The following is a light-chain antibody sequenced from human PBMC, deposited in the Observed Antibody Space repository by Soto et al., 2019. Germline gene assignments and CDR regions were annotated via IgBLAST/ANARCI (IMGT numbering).Light chain of an antibody. CDR2: DAS. CDR1: QSVSSY. CDR3: QQRSHWPHT. V-gene: IGKV3-11*01. Sequence: EIVLTQSPATLSLSPGERATLSCRASQSVSSYLAWYQQKPGQAPRLLIYDASNRATGIPARFSGSGSGTDFTLTISSLAPEDFAVYYCQQRSHWPHTFGGGTKVEIK. J-gene: IGKJ4*01.